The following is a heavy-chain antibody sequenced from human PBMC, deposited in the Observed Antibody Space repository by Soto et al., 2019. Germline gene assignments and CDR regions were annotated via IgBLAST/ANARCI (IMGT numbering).Heavy chain of an antibody. J-gene: IGHJ6*02. CDR3: AKSITIFGVAVHYYYGMDV. Sequence: GASVKVSCKASGGTFSSYVISWVRQAPGQGLEWMGGIIPIFGTANYAQKFQGRVTITADESTSTAYMELSSLRSEDTAVYYCAKSITIFGVAVHYYYGMDVWGQGTTVTVSS. CDR1: GGTFSSYV. D-gene: IGHD3-3*01. V-gene: IGHV1-69*13. CDR2: IIPIFGTA.